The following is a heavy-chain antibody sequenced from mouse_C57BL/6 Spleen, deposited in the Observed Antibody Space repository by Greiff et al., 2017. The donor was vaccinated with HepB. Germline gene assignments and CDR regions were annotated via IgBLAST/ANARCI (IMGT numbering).Heavy chain of an antibody. CDR2: IYPYNGVS. CDR1: GYSFTGYY. J-gene: IGHJ4*01. D-gene: IGHD1-1*01. V-gene: IGHV1-31*01. CDR3: ARDYGSSPLYAMDY. Sequence: VQLKESGPELVKPGASVKISCKASGYSFTGYYMHWVKQSHGNILDWIGYIYPYNGVSSYNQKFKGKATLTVDKSSSTAYMELRSLTSEDSAVYYCARDYGSSPLYAMDYWGQGTSVTVSS.